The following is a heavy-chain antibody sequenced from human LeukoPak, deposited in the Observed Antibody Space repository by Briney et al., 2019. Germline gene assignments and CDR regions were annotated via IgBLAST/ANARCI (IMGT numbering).Heavy chain of an antibody. CDR2: IYYSGST. CDR1: GGSISSGDYC. Sequence: SGTLSLTCTVSGGSISSGDYCWSWIRQPPGKGLEWIGYIYYSGSTYYNPSLKSRVTISLDTSKDQFSLKLSSVTAADTAVYYCASLYDSSGYSRGMDVWGQGTTVTVSS. CDR3: ASLYDSSGYSRGMDV. V-gene: IGHV4-30-4*01. J-gene: IGHJ6*02. D-gene: IGHD3-22*01.